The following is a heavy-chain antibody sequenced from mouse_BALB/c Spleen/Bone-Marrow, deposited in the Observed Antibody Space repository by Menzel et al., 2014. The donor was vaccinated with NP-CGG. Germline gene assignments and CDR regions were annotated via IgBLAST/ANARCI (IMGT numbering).Heavy chain of an antibody. V-gene: IGHV1-14*01. CDR1: GYTFTSYV. CDR2: FNPYNDGT. D-gene: IGHD1-1*01. CDR3: ARNYGSSYWYFDV. J-gene: IGHJ1*01. Sequence: VQLQQSGLELVKPGASVKMSCKASGYTFTSYVMHWVKQKPGQGLEWIGYFNPYNDGTKYNEKFKGKATLTSDKSSSTAYMELSSLTSEDSAVYYCARNYGSSYWYFDVWGAGTTVTVSS.